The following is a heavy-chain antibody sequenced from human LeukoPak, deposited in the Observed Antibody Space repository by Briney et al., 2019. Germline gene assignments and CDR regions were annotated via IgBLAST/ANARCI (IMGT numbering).Heavy chain of an antibody. CDR2: INPNSGGT. V-gene: IGHV1-2*02. Sequence: ASVKVSCKASGDTFTGYYMQRVRQAPGEGLEWMVWINPNSGGTNYAQKFQGRVTMTRDTSISTAYMELSRLRSDDTAVYYCARAHYVWGSPLAFDIWGQGTMVTVSS. CDR1: GDTFTGYY. D-gene: IGHD3-16*01. J-gene: IGHJ3*02. CDR3: ARAHYVWGSPLAFDI.